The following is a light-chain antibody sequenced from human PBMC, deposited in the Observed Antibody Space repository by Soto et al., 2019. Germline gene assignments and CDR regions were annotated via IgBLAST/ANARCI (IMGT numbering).Light chain of an antibody. CDR3: QQYATSPGT. CDR2: GAS. J-gene: IGKJ1*01. V-gene: IGKV3-20*01. Sequence: EIVMTQAPATLSVSSGERATLSRRASQSVSSNLAWYQQKPGQAPRLLIFGASSRATGIPDRFSGSGSGTDFTLTISGLEPEDFAVYYCQQYATSPGTFGQGTKVDIK. CDR1: QSVSSN.